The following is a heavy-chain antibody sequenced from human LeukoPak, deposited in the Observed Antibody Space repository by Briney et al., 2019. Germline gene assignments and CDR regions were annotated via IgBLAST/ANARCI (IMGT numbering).Heavy chain of an antibody. CDR2: IRYVGSNK. D-gene: IGHD6-19*01. V-gene: IGHV3-30*02. Sequence: PGGSLRLSCAASGFTFSSYGMHWVRQAPGKGLEWVAFIRYVGSNKYYADSVKGRFTISRDNSKNTLYLQMNSLRAEDTAVYYCAKDILGYSSGSFDYWGQGTLVTVSS. CDR3: AKDILGYSSGSFDY. J-gene: IGHJ4*02. CDR1: GFTFSSYG.